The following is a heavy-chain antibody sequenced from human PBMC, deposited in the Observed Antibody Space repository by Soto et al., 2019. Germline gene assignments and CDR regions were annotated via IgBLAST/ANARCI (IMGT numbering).Heavy chain of an antibody. CDR1: GFTFSSYA. CDR2: ISGSGGSK. D-gene: IGHD2-15*01. Sequence: GSLRPSCSASGFTFSSYAMSWVRQAPGKGLEWVSAISGSGGSKYYADSVKGRVTISRDNSKNTLYLQMNSLRAEDTAVYYCAKEATGYCSGPPDYWGQGTLVTVSS. CDR3: AKEATGYCSGPPDY. V-gene: IGHV3-23*01. J-gene: IGHJ4*02.